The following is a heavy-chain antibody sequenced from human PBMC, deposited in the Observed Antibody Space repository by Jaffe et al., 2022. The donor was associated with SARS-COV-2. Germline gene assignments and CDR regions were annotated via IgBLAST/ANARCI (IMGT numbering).Heavy chain of an antibody. CDR1: GDSISSYS. D-gene: IGHD2-21*01. V-gene: IGHV4-59*01. Sequence: QVQLQESGPGLVKPSETLSLTCSVSGDSISSYSWTWIRQPPGKGLEWIGYFYYSGSTTYNPSLKSRVTISVDTSKNQFSLKLSSVTAADTATYYCARDRDFVGSYHNSFDPWGQGTLVTVSS. CDR2: FYYSGST. J-gene: IGHJ5*02. CDR3: ARDRDFVGSYHNSFDP.